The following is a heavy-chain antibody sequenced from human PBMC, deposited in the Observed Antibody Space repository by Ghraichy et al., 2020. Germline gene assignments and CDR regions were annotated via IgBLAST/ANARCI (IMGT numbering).Heavy chain of an antibody. CDR1: GFTFSSYA. CDR2: ISGSGGST. V-gene: IGHV3-23*01. J-gene: IGHJ4*02. D-gene: IGHD3-22*01. CDR3: AKVKRPDESSGYYYHHEEYYFDY. Sequence: GGPLRLSCAASGFTFSSYAMSWVRQAPGKGLEWVSAISGSGGSTYYADSVQGRFTISRDNSKDILYLQSNSLRAEDTAVYYCAKVKRPDESSGYYYHHEEYYFDYWGQGTLVTVSS.